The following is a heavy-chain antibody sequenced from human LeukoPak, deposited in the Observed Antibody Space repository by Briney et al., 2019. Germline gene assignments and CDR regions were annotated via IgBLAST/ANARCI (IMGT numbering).Heavy chain of an antibody. J-gene: IGHJ4*02. V-gene: IGHV3-30*09. CDR3: ARDRYSSSRGYFDY. Sequence: GGSLRLSCAASGFTFSSYAMHWVRQAPGKGLEWVAVISYDGSNKYYADSVKGRFAISRDNSKNTLYLQMNSLRAEDTAVYYCARDRYSSSRGYFDYWGQGTLVTVSS. CDR2: ISYDGSNK. CDR1: GFTFSSYA. D-gene: IGHD6-13*01.